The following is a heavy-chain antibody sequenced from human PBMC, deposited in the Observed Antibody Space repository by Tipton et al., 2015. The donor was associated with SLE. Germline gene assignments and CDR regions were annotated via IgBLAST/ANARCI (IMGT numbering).Heavy chain of an antibody. D-gene: IGHD6-19*01. V-gene: IGHV3-73*01. CDR2: IRSKANSYAT. CDR3: TRSEYGGWGMDV. Sequence: SLRLSCAASGFTFSSYSMNWVRQASGKGLEWVGRIRSKANSYATAYAASVKGRFTISRDDSRNTAYLQMNSLKTEDTAVYYCTRSEYGGWGMDVWGQGTTVTVSS. J-gene: IGHJ6*02. CDR1: GFTFSSYS.